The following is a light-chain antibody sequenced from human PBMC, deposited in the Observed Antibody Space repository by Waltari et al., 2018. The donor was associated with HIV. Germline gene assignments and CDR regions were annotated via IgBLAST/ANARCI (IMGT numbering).Light chain of an antibody. V-gene: IGKV1-39*01. J-gene: IGKJ2*01. CDR3: QQSDSFPYT. CDR1: QSITYF. CDR2: GAS. Sequence: MGMTQSPSPLSASVGDTVVISCRASQSITYFLNWYQLKPGKAPALLISGASSLQSGVPSRFAGSGSGTDFTLTIKNLQPGDFATYFCQQSDSFPYTFGPGTKLDI.